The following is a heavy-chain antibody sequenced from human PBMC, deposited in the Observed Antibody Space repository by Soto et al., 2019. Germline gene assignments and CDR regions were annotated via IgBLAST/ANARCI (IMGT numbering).Heavy chain of an antibody. CDR1: GFTFGNFV. Sequence: GGSLRLSCAASGFTFGNFVMRWVRQTPGKGLEWVSTITETGGDTYYADSVKGRFTISRDNSKNTLYLQMTSLRAEDTALYYCTKASSDRNHMEVWGPGTTVTVSS. V-gene: IGHV3-23*01. CDR3: TKASSDRNHMEV. CDR2: ITETGGDT. J-gene: IGHJ6*02.